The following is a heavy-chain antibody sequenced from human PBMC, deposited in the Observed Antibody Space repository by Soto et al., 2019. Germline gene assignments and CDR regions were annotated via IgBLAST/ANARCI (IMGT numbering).Heavy chain of an antibody. V-gene: IGHV3-15*01. J-gene: IGHJ4*02. CDR1: GFTFSNAW. D-gene: IGHD6-19*01. CDR2: IKSKTDGRTT. Sequence: GGSLRLSCAASGFTFSNAWMSWVRQAPGKGLEWVGRIKSKTDGRTTDYAAPVKGRFTIARDDSKNTLYLQMNSLKTEDTAVDYCTTEQAHPGIAVAGTVDYWGQGALVTVSS. CDR3: TTEQAHPGIAVAGTVDY.